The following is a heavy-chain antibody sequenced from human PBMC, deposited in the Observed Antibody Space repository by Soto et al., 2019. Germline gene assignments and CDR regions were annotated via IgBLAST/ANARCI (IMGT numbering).Heavy chain of an antibody. CDR1: GFTFSSYA. CDR3: AKACTNGVCYIDF. Sequence: GGSLRLSCAASGFTFSSYAMSWVRQAPGKGLEWVSTISGSGVSTHYADSVKGRFTISRDNPKNTLYLQMNSLRAEDTAVYYCAKACTNGVCYIDFWGQGTLVTVSS. D-gene: IGHD2-8*01. J-gene: IGHJ4*02. V-gene: IGHV3-23*01. CDR2: ISGSGVST.